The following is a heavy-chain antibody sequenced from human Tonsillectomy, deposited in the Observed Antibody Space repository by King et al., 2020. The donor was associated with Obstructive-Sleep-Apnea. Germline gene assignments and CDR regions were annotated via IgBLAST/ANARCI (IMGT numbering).Heavy chain of an antibody. V-gene: IGHV3-74*01. J-gene: IGHJ6*02. CDR3: ARDRVVRGYYYYYGMDV. D-gene: IGHD3-10*01. CDR2: INSDGSST. CDR1: GFTFSSYW. Sequence: VQLVESGGALVRPGGSLRLSCAASGFTFSSYWMHWVRQAPGKGLVWVSHINSDGSSTSYADSVKGRFTISRDNAKNTLYLQMNGLRAEDTAVYFCARDRVVRGYYYYYGMDVWGQGTAVTVSS.